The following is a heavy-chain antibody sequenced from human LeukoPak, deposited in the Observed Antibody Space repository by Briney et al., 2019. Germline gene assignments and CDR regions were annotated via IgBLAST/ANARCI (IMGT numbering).Heavy chain of an antibody. Sequence: SGTLSLTCTVSGGSISSSSYYWGWIRQPPGKGLEWIGSIYYSGSTYYNPSLKSRVTISVDTSKNQFSLKLSSVTAADTAVYYCARRSFDYWGQGTLVTVSS. V-gene: IGHV4-39*01. J-gene: IGHJ4*02. CDR2: IYYSGST. CDR1: GGSISSSSYY. CDR3: ARRSFDY.